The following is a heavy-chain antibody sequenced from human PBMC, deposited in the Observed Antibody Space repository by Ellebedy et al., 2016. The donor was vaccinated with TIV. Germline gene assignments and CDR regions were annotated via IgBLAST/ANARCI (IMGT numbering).Heavy chain of an antibody. CDR3: ARAGYGDYDDYFDY. CDR2: INSDGSST. J-gene: IGHJ4*02. V-gene: IGHV3-74*01. D-gene: IGHD4-17*01. CDR1: GFTFSSYW. Sequence: PGGSLRLSCAASGFTFSSYWMHWVRQAPGKGLMWVSRINSDGSSTSYADSVKGRFTISRDNSKNTLYLQMNSLRVEDTAVYYCARAGYGDYDDYFDYWGQGTLVTVSS.